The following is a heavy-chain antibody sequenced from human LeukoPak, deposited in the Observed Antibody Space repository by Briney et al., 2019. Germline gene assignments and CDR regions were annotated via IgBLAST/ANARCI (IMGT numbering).Heavy chain of an antibody. V-gene: IGHV1-46*01. D-gene: IGHD5-12*01. CDR2: ISPSGGST. J-gene: IGHJ5*02. Sequence: ASVKVSCKASGYTFTNYYMHWVRQAPGQGLEWMGIISPSGGSTNYAQKFQGRVTMTRDTSTGTVYMELSSLRSEDTAVYYCAREHSGYDSWGQGTLLTVSS. CDR1: GYTFTNYY. CDR3: AREHSGYDS.